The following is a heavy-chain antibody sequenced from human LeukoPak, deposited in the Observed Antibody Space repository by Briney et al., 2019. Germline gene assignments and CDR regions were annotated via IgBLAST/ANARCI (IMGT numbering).Heavy chain of an antibody. V-gene: IGHV4-39*07. CDR2: IYYSGST. CDR3: ARVFSSSTGVDY. D-gene: IGHD6-6*01. Sequence: SETLPLTCTVSGGSISSSSYYWGWIRQPPGKGLEWIGSIYYSGSTYYNPSLKSRVTISVDTSKNQFSLKLSSVTAADTAVYYCARVFSSSTGVDYWGQGTLVTVSS. CDR1: GGSISSSSYY. J-gene: IGHJ4*02.